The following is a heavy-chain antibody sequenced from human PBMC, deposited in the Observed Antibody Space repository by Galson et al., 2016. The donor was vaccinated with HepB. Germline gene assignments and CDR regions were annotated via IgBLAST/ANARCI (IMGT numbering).Heavy chain of an antibody. J-gene: IGHJ4*02. CDR3: SRGPRNYTSGWTFDY. Sequence: CAISGDSVSSKSASWIWIRQSPSRGLEWLGRAYFRSKWYRDYAPSVKSRITITPDPSRNQFSLQLDSVTPEDTAIYYCSRGPRNYTSGWTFDYWGQGTLVTVSS. CDR2: AYFRSKWYR. D-gene: IGHD6-19*01. V-gene: IGHV6-1*01. CDR1: GDSVSSKSAS.